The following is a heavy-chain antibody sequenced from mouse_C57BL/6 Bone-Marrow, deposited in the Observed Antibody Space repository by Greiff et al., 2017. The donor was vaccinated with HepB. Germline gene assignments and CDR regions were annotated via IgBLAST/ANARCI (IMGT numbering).Heavy chain of an antibody. V-gene: IGHV14-4*01. D-gene: IGHD1-1*01. CDR2: IDPENGDT. J-gene: IGHJ2*01. Sequence: VQLQQSGAELVRPGASVKLSCTASGFNIKDDYMHWVKQRPEQGLEWIGWIDPENGDTEYASKFQGKATITADTSSNTAYLQLSSLTSEDTAVYYCTTYSYYYGSSFDYWGQGTTLTVSS. CDR3: TTYSYYYGSSFDY. CDR1: GFNIKDDY.